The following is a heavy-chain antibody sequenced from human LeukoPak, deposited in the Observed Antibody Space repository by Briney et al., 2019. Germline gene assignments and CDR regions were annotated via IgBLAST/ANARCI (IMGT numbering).Heavy chain of an antibody. CDR2: ISGSGGST. CDR3: AKPEYYYDSSGYYYPVDY. V-gene: IGHV3-23*01. J-gene: IGHJ4*02. D-gene: IGHD3-22*01. Sequence: QTGGSLRLSCAASGFTFSSYAMSWVRQAPGKGLEWVSAISGSGGSTYYADSVKGRFTISRDNSKNTLYLQMNSLRAEDTAVYYCAKPEYYYDSSGYYYPVDYWGQGTLVTVSS. CDR1: GFTFSSYA.